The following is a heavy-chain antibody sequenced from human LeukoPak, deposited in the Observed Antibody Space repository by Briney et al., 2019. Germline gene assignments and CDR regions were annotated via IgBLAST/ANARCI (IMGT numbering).Heavy chain of an antibody. J-gene: IGHJ4*02. CDR2: INAGNGNT. CDR1: GYTFTSYA. D-gene: IGHD6-13*01. Sequence: ASVKVSCKASGYTFTSYAMHWVRQAPGQRLEWMGWINAGNGNTKYSQKFQGRVTITRDTSASTAYMELSSLRSDDTAVYYCARDILPIAAAGTCDYWGQGTLVTVSS. V-gene: IGHV1-3*01. CDR3: ARDILPIAAAGTCDY.